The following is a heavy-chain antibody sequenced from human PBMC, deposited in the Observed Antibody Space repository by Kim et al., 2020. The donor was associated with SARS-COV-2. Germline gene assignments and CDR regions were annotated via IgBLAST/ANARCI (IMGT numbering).Heavy chain of an antibody. Sequence: SETLSLTCAVYGGSFSGYYWSWIRQPPGKGLEWIGEINHSGSTNYNPSLKSRVTISVDTSKNQFSLKLSSVTAADTAVYYCARGRNYWGQGTLVTVSS. CDR1: GGSFSGYY. J-gene: IGHJ4*02. CDR3: ARGRNY. CDR2: INHSGST. V-gene: IGHV4-34*01.